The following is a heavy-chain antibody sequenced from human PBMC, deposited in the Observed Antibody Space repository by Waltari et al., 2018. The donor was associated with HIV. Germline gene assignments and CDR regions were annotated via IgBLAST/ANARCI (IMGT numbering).Heavy chain of an antibody. CDR2: LKSKADGGTT. CDR3: TTFTAAGAFDI. CDR1: GFTFNNAW. D-gene: IGHD2-15*01. V-gene: IGHV3-15*01. J-gene: IGHJ3*02. Sequence: EVQLVESGGDLVKPGGSLRLSCAGSGFTFNNAWMNWVRQDPGKGLEWVGRLKSKADGGTTDYAAPVKGRFIVSRDDSKNTLYLQMNSLKTDDTAVYYCTTFTAAGAFDIWGQGTMVTVSS.